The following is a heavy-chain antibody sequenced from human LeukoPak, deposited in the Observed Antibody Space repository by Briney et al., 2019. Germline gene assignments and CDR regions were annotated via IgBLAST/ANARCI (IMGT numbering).Heavy chain of an antibody. CDR2: IYSGGST. J-gene: IGHJ4*02. CDR3: ARDPGQISMIVVVDY. CDR1: GFTVSSNY. D-gene: IGHD3-22*01. Sequence: PGGSLRLSCAASGFTVSSNYMSWVRQAPGKGLEWVSVIYSGGSTYYADSVKGRFTISRDNSKNTLYLQMNSLRAEDTAVYYCARDPGQISMIVVVDYWGQGTLVTVSS. V-gene: IGHV3-53*01.